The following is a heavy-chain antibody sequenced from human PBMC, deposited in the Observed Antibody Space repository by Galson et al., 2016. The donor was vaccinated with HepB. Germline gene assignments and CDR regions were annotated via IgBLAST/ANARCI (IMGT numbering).Heavy chain of an antibody. CDR3: TREAPGDHFDY. D-gene: IGHD1-1*01. V-gene: IGHV4-4*01. Sequence: ETLSLTCAVSGASISTNNWWSWVRQSPGQGLQWIGQIYHTGDTNYNPSLKSRVTMSVDESKNQFSLNLRSVTAADTALYFCTREAPGDHFDYWGQGTLVTVST. CDR2: IYHTGDT. CDR1: GASISTNNW. J-gene: IGHJ4*02.